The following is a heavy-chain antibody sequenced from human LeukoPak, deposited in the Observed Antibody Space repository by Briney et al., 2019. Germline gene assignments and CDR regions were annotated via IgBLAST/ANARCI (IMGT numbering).Heavy chain of an antibody. J-gene: IGHJ4*02. Sequence: EASVKVSFKASGYTFTGYYMHWVRQAPGQGLEWMGWINPNSGGTNYAQKFQGRVTMTRDTSISTAYMELSRLRSDDTAVYYCARDLRFYYDSSGYSLDYWGQGTLVTVSS. D-gene: IGHD3-22*01. CDR2: INPNSGGT. CDR1: GYTFTGYY. CDR3: ARDLRFYYDSSGYSLDY. V-gene: IGHV1-2*02.